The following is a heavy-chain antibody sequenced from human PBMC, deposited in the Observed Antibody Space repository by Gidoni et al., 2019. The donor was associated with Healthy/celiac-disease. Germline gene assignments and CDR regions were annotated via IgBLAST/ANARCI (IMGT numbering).Heavy chain of an antibody. Sequence: VQLLVSGGGLVKLAGSLSLSFPSPGFPFSSYAMGWVRQAPGKGLEWVSAISGSGGSTYYADSVKGRFTVSRVNSKNTLYLQMNSLRAEDTAVYYCAKDRSSGFIRGAFDIWGQGTMVTVSS. J-gene: IGHJ3*02. D-gene: IGHD6-19*01. V-gene: IGHV3-23*01. CDR1: GFPFSSYA. CDR2: ISGSGGST. CDR3: AKDRSSGFIRGAFDI.